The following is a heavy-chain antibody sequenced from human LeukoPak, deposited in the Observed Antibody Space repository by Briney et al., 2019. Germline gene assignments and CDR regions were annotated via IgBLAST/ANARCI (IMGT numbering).Heavy chain of an antibody. V-gene: IGHV3-30-3*01. CDR3: AKVGRVAAAGTFTPGDY. Sequence: GGSLRLSCAASGFTFSSYAMHWVRQAPGKGLEWVAVISYDGSNKYYADSVKGRFTISRDNSKNTLYLQMNSLRAEDTAVYYCAKVGRVAAAGTFTPGDYWGQGTLVTVSS. CDR1: GFTFSSYA. D-gene: IGHD6-13*01. J-gene: IGHJ4*02. CDR2: ISYDGSNK.